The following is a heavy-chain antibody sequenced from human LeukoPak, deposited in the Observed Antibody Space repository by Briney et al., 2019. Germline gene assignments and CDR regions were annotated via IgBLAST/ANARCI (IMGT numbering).Heavy chain of an antibody. D-gene: IGHD2-8*02. J-gene: IGHJ4*02. V-gene: IGHV3-13*01. Sequence: GGSLRLSCAASGFTFSSYDMHWVRQATGKGLEWVSAIGTAGGTYYPGSVKGRFTISRENAKNSLYLQMNSLRAGDTAVYYCARGTAGASGYYFDYWGQGTLVTVSS. CDR3: ARGTAGASGYYFDY. CDR1: GFTFSSYD. CDR2: IGTAGGT.